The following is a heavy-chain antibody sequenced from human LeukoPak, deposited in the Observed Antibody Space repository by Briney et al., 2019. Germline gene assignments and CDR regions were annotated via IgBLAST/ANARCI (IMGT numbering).Heavy chain of an antibody. Sequence: TPSETLSLTCTVSGGSISSYYWSWIRQPPGKGLEWIGYIYYSGSTNYNPSLKSRVTISVDTSKNQFSLKLSSVTAADTAVYYCARDQWLVLDYYYYGMDVWGQGTTVTVSS. V-gene: IGHV4-59*01. CDR3: ARDQWLVLDYYYYGMDV. CDR1: GGSISSYY. J-gene: IGHJ6*02. D-gene: IGHD6-19*01. CDR2: IYYSGST.